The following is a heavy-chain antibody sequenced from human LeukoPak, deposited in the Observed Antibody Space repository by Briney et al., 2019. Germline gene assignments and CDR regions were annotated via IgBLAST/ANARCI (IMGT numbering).Heavy chain of an antibody. D-gene: IGHD6-13*01. CDR3: ASIPGISVSAYYFDY. Sequence: PSETLSLTCTVSGGSISSSSYYWGWIRQPPGKGLEWIGTIYYTGNTYYNPSLKSRVTISVDTSKNQFSLKLSSVTAADTAVHYCASIPGISVSAYYFDYWGQGTLVTVSS. CDR1: GGSISSSSYY. J-gene: IGHJ4*02. CDR2: IYYTGNT. V-gene: IGHV4-39*01.